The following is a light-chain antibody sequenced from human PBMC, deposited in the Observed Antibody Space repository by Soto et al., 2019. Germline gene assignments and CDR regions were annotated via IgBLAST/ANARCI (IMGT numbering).Light chain of an antibody. CDR2: LNSDGSH. CDR3: QTWGTGVV. J-gene: IGLJ2*01. CDR1: SGHSSYA. V-gene: IGLV4-69*01. Sequence: QLVLTQSPSASASLGASVKLTCTLSSGHSSYAIAWHQQQPEKGPRYLMKLNSDGSHSKGDGIPDRFSGSSSGAERYLTISSRQSEDEADYYCQTWGTGVVFGGGTKVTVL.